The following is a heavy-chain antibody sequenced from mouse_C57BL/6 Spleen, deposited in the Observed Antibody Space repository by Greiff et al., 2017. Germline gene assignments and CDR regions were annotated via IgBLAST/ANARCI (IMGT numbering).Heavy chain of an antibody. D-gene: IGHD2-1*01. J-gene: IGHJ2*01. CDR2: IYPSDSET. Sequence: VQLQQPGAELVRPGSSVKLSCKASGYTFTSYWMDWVKQRTGQGLEWIGNIYPSDSETNYNQKFKDKATLTVDKSSSTAYMQLSSLTSEDSAVYYCAREDYGNYRYYFDYWGQGTTLTVSS. CDR1: GYTFTSYW. V-gene: IGHV1-61*01. CDR3: AREDYGNYRYYFDY.